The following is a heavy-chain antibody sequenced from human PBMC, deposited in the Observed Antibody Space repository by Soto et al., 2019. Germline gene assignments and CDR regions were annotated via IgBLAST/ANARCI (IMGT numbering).Heavy chain of an antibody. D-gene: IGHD2-2*02. CDR3: ARDLLEGYSQARQPDF. V-gene: IGHV3-21*06. Sequence: PGGSLRLSCVASGFTFRAYSMSWVRQAPGQGLEWVSSITRSSAYIYYTRSVEGRFTISRDDAKNSLHLQMTSLRAEDTAVYYCARDLLEGYSQARQPDFWGQGTLVTVSS. J-gene: IGHJ4*02. CDR2: ITRSSAYI. CDR1: GFTFRAYS.